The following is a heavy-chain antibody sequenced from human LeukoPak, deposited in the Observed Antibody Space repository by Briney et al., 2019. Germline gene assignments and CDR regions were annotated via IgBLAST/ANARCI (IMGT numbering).Heavy chain of an antibody. Sequence: PGGSLRLSCAASGFTFSSYAMSWVRQAPGKGLEWVSYIKGRCTISRDNAKNSLYLQMNSLRAEDTAVYYCARDEGNTGYYYWGQGTLVTVSS. CDR3: ARDEGNTGYYY. V-gene: IGHV3-21*05. CDR2: I. D-gene: IGHD3-9*01. J-gene: IGHJ4*02. CDR1: GFTFSSYA.